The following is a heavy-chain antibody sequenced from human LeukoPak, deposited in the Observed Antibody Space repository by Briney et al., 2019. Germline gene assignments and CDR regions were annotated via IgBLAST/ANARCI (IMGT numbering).Heavy chain of an antibody. J-gene: IGHJ6*02. Sequence: GGSLRLSCAASGFTFSNYWMSWVRQTPEKGLEWVANIKQDGSEAVYVDSVKGRFTISRDNAQSSLYLQMNSLRAEDTAVYYCARDPYSSSWSYGMDVWGQGTTVTVSS. V-gene: IGHV3-7*05. CDR1: GFTFSNYW. D-gene: IGHD6-13*01. CDR3: ARDPYSSSWSYGMDV. CDR2: IKQDGSEA.